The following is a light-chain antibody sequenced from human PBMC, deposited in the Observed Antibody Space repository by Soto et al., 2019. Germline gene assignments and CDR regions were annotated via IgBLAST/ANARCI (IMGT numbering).Light chain of an antibody. CDR1: SSDIGGYKH. J-gene: IGLJ1*01. CDR2: EVS. CDR3: GSYTTSSTQV. Sequence: QSALTQPASVSGSPGQSITISCTGTSSDIGGYKHVSWYQQHPGKAPKLMIYEVSNRPSGVSNRFSGSKSGNTASLTISGLQAEDEADYYCGSYTTSSTQVFGTGTKVTVL. V-gene: IGLV2-14*01.